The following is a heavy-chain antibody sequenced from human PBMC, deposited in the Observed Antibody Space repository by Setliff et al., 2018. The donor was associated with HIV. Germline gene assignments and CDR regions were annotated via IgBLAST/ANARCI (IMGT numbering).Heavy chain of an antibody. D-gene: IGHD6-19*01. Sequence: LRLSCAASGFTFSNAWMSWVRQAPGKGLEWVGRIKSKTDGGTTDYAAPVKGRFTISRDDSKNTLYLQMNSLKTEDTAVYYCTTALYSSGWYQPLGYFDLWGRGNLVTVSS. CDR1: GFTFSNAW. CDR2: IKSKTDGGTT. CDR3: TTALYSSGWYQPLGYFDL. V-gene: IGHV3-15*01. J-gene: IGHJ2*01.